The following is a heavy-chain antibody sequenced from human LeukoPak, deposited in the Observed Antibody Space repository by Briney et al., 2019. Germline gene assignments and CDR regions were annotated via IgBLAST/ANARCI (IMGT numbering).Heavy chain of an antibody. V-gene: IGHV3-74*01. D-gene: IGHD3-16*02. CDR3: ARDQGYRIDC. Sequence: TGGSLRLSCATSGLAFSTYWMQWRRQAPGKGLEWVSLMNNGGSGTGYAGSVKGRFTISRDNAKNTLYLEMNIQTAEDTAVYYCARDQGYRIDCWGQGTLVTVSS. J-gene: IGHJ4*02. CDR1: GLAFSTYW. CDR2: MNNGGSGT.